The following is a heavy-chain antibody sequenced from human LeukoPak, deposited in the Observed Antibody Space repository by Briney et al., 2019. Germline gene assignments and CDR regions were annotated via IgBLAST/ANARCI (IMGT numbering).Heavy chain of an antibody. CDR1: GFTFSSYA. CDR2: ISGSGGST. CDR3: AKDRPPTYYDFWSGSYYFDH. Sequence: PGGSLRLSCAASGFTFSSYAMSWVRQAPGKGLEWVSAISGSGGSTYYADSVKGRFTISRDNSKNTLYLQMNSLRAEDTAVYYCAKDRPPTYYDFWSGSYYFDHWAQGTLVTVSS. J-gene: IGHJ4*02. V-gene: IGHV3-23*01. D-gene: IGHD3-3*01.